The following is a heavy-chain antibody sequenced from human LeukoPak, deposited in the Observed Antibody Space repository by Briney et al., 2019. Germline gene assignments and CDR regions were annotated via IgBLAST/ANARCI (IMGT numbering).Heavy chain of an antibody. CDR1: GFTFSTYS. J-gene: IGHJ6*02. Sequence: GGSLRLSCAASGFTFSTYSMNWVRQAPGKGLEWVSSICSSSTYIYYADSVRGRFTISRDNSKNSLYLQMNSLRTEDTALYFCARVTIGGMDVWGQGTTVTVSS. CDR3: ARVTIGGMDV. V-gene: IGHV3-21*04. CDR2: ICSSSTYI.